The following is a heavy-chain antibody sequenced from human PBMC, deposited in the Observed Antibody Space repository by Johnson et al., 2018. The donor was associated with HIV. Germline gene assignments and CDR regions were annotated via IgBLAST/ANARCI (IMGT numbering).Heavy chain of an antibody. Sequence: VLLLESGGGLVQSGGSLRLSCVVSGFSFSNYWMTWVRQVPGKGLEWVANINQDGSEKFYVDSVKGRFTISRENARYSLYLQMNSLRAEDTALYYCARGRNNTGDGGAFDIWGQGTMVTVSS. V-gene: IGHV3-7*01. CDR2: INQDGSEK. CDR3: ARGRNNTGDGGAFDI. D-gene: IGHD3-16*01. J-gene: IGHJ3*02. CDR1: GFSFSNYW.